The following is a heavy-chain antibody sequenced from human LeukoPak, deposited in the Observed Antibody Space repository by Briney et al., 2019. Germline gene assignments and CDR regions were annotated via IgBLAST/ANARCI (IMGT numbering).Heavy chain of an antibody. CDR3: ARLAALPDY. V-gene: IGHV4-34*01. D-gene: IGHD6-6*01. CDR2: INHSGST. CDR1: GGSFSGYY. Sequence: PSETLSLTCAVYGGSFSGYYWSWIRQPPGKGLEWIGEINHSGSTNYNPSLKSRVTISINTSKNQFSLKLSSVTAADTAVYYCARLAALPDYWXQGTLVTVSS. J-gene: IGHJ4*02.